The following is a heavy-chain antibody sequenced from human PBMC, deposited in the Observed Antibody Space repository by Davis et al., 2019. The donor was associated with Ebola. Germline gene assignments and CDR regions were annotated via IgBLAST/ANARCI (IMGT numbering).Heavy chain of an antibody. V-gene: IGHV3-30*04. CDR2: ISFDGNNR. CDR1: GFTFSSYA. D-gene: IGHD1-26*01. J-gene: IGHJ4*02. Sequence: GGSLRLSCAAPGFTFSSYAMHWVRQAPGKGLEWVAVISFDGNNRDYADSVKGRFIISKDNSKNILSLQMNSLRPEDTALYYCAKDIGSTEYFFDAWGQGTLVTVSS. CDR3: AKDIGSTEYFFDA.